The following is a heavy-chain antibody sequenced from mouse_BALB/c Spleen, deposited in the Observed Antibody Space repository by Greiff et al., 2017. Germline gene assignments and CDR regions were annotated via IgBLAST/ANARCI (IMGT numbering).Heavy chain of an antibody. D-gene: IGHD2-2*01. Sequence: EVKLVESGPELVKPGASVKISCKASGYSFTGYFMNWVKQSHGKSLEWIGRINPYNGDTFYNQKFKGKATLTVDKSSSTAHMELLSLTSEDSAVYYCGRGGGYDGYYFDYWGQGTTLTVSS. J-gene: IGHJ2*01. CDR2: INPYNGDT. CDR1: GYSFTGYF. V-gene: IGHV1-37*01. CDR3: GRGGGYDGYYFDY.